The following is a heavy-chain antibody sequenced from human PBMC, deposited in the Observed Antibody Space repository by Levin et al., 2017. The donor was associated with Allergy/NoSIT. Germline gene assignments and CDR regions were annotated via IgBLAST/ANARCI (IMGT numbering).Heavy chain of an antibody. D-gene: IGHD5-24*01. CDR2: IGGSGGST. V-gene: IGHV3-23*01. CDR3: AKPSEGYNLVAFDS. CDR1: GFTFSSHA. J-gene: IGHJ3*02. Sequence: GGSLRLSCAASGFTFSSHAMSWVRQAPGKGLEWVSGIGGSGGSTFYADSVKGRFTISRDNSQNTLYLQMNSLRAEDTAEYYCAKPSEGYNLVAFDSWGQGTMVTVSS.